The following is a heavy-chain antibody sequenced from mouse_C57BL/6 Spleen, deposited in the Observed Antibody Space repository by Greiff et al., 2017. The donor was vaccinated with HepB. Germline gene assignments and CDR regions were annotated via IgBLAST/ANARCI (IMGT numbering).Heavy chain of an antibody. CDR1: GYTFTSYW. D-gene: IGHD1-1*01. V-gene: IGHV1-69*01. J-gene: IGHJ1*03. CDR3: ARILTTVVARDWYFDV. Sequence: VQLQQPGAELVMPGASVKLSCKASGYTFTSYWMHWVKQRPGQGLEWIGEIDPSDSYTNYNQKFKGKSTLTVDKSSSTAYMQLSSLTSEDSAVYYCARILTTVVARDWYFDVWGTGTTVTVSS. CDR2: IDPSDSYT.